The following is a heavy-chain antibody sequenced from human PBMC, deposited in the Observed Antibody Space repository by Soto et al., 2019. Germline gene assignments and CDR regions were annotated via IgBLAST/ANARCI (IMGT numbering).Heavy chain of an antibody. D-gene: IGHD5-18*01. Sequence: PGGSMRLSCAASGFPFSSYGMHWVRPDTGKGLEWVAVISYDGSNKYYADSVKGRFTISRDNSKNTLYLQMNSLRAEDTAVYYCAKDSRGYSYGSSYYYYGMDVWGQGTTVTVSS. J-gene: IGHJ6*02. CDR2: ISYDGSNK. V-gene: IGHV3-30*18. CDR1: GFPFSSYG. CDR3: AKDSRGYSYGSSYYYYGMDV.